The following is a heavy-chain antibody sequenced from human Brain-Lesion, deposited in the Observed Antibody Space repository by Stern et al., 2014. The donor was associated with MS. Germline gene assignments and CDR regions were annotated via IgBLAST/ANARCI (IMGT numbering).Heavy chain of an antibody. V-gene: IGHV3-9*01. CDR2: ISWNSGTI. D-gene: IGHD1-14*01. Sequence: VESGRSPRLSCAAFGFPFDAYAMHWVRQAPGKGLEWVEGISWNSGTIGYADSVKGRFTTSRDNAYSSLYLQMNSLRPEDTALYYCARDITGSSAYFAYWGQGTLVTVSS. J-gene: IGHJ4*02. CDR1: GFPFDAYA. CDR3: ARDITGSSAYFAY.